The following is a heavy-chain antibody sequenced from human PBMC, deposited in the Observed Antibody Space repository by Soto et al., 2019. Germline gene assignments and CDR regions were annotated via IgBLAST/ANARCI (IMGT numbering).Heavy chain of an antibody. Sequence: QVQLQESGPGLVKPSQTLSLTCTVSGGSISRGGYYWSWIRQHPGQGLEWIGYIYDSGSTYYNPSLKSRVTISVDTSKNQCSLKLSSVNAADTAVYYCARDPCASGSYVDYWGQGTLVTVSS. CDR1: GGSISRGGYY. V-gene: IGHV4-31*03. CDR2: IYDSGST. CDR3: ARDPCASGSYVDY. D-gene: IGHD3-10*01. J-gene: IGHJ4*02.